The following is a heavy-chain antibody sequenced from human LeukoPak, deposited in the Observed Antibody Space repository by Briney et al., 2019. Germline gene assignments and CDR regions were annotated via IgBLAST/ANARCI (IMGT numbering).Heavy chain of an antibody. D-gene: IGHD3-10*01. Sequence: KPSETLSLTCTVSGGSMSSFYWSWIRQPPGKGLEWIGYIYHSGSTYYNPSLKSRVTISVDRSKNQFSLKLSSVTAADTAVYYCARDGDGSGSPPFDYWGQGTLVTVSS. CDR2: IYHSGST. CDR3: ARDGDGSGSPPFDY. V-gene: IGHV4-59*12. J-gene: IGHJ4*02. CDR1: GGSMSSFY.